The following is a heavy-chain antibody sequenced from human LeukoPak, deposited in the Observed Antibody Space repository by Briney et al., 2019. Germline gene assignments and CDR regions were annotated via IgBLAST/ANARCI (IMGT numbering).Heavy chain of an antibody. D-gene: IGHD2-15*01. CDR3: GRLYCSGGSCYSFDI. V-gene: IGHV4-39*07. Sequence: SETLSLTCTVSGASISSNNYYWGWVRQPPGKGLEWIGNIYSSGNTYYNASLKSRVTISVDTSKNQFSLKLSSVTAADTAVYYCGRLYCSGGSCYSFDIWGQGTMVTVSS. J-gene: IGHJ3*02. CDR2: IYSSGNT. CDR1: GASISSNNYY.